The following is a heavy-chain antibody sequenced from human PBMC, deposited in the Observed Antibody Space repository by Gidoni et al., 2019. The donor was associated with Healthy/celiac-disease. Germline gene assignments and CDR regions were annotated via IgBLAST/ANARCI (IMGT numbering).Heavy chain of an antibody. D-gene: IGHD4-17*01. CDR1: GFPFSSYG. V-gene: IGHV3-33*01. CDR2: RWYDGSNK. CDR3: ARELNGDYVPYYYYGMDV. Sequence: QVQLVESGGGVVPPGRSLRLSCAESGFPFSSYGMHWVRQAPGKGLEWVAVRWYDGSNKYYADSVKGRFTISRDNSKNTLYLQMNSRRAEDTAVYYCARELNGDYVPYYYYGMDVWGQGTTVTVSS. J-gene: IGHJ6*02.